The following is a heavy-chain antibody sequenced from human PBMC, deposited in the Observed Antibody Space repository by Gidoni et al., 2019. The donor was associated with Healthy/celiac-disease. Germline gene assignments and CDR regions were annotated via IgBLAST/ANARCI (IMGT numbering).Heavy chain of an antibody. V-gene: IGHV1-69*01. CDR3: AREGPGPTYYYDSSGYQGWFDP. CDR2: IIPIFGTA. D-gene: IGHD3-22*01. Sequence: QVQLVQSGAEVTKPGSSVKVSCKASGGTFSSYAISWVRQAPGQGLEWMGGIIPIFGTANYAQKFQGRVTITADESTSTAYMELSSLRSEDTAVYYCAREGPGPTYYYDSSGYQGWFDPWGQGTLVTVSS. CDR1: GGTFSSYA. J-gene: IGHJ5*02.